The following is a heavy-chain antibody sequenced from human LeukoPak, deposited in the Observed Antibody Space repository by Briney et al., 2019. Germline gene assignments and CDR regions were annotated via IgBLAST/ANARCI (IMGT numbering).Heavy chain of an antibody. J-gene: IGHJ4*02. CDR1: GGSISSSSYY. D-gene: IGHD2-8*02. V-gene: IGHV4-39*07. CDR2: IYYSGST. CDR3: ARVHSAALGVWLDY. Sequence: PSETLSLTCTVSGGSISSSSYYWGWIRQPPGTGLEWIGSIYYSGSTNYNPSLKSRVTISVDTSKNQFSLKLSSVTAADTAVYYCARVHSAALGVWLDYWGQGTLVTVSS.